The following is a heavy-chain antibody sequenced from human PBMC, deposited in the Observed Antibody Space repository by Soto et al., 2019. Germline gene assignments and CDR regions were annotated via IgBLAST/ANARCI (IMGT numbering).Heavy chain of an antibody. J-gene: IGHJ4*02. CDR1: DYSISSGYY. CDR2: IYHSGST. V-gene: IGHV4-38-2*01. Sequence: SETLSLTCAVSDYSISSGYYWGWIRQSPGKGLEWIGSIYHSGSTYYNPSLKSRVTISLEMSKNQFSLKLSSVTAADTAVYYCARAPGYYSAFDYWGQGTLVTVSS. D-gene: IGHD3-22*01. CDR3: ARAPGYYSAFDY.